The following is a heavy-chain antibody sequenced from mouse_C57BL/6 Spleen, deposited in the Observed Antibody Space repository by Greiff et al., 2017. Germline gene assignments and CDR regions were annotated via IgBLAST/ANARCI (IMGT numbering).Heavy chain of an antibody. V-gene: IGHV1-7*01. CDR2: INPSSGYT. CDR3: ERQYGRWYFDV. D-gene: IGHD1-1*01. J-gene: IGHJ1*03. CDR1: GYTFTSYW. Sequence: VQLVESGAELAKPGASVKLSCKASGYTFTSYWMHWLKQRPGRGLEWIGYINPSSGYTKYNQKFKDKAPLTADKSSSTAYMQLSSLTYEDSAVYYCERQYGRWYFDVWGTGTTVTVSS.